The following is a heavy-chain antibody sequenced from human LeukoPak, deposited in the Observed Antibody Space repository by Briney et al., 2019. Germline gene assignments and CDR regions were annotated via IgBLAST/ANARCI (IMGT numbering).Heavy chain of an antibody. CDR1: GFTFSSYA. J-gene: IGHJ4*02. D-gene: IGHD3-22*01. V-gene: IGHV3-23*01. CDR2: ISGSGGST. Sequence: GGSLRLSCAASGFTFSSYAMSWVRQAPGKGLEWVSAISGSGGSTYYADSVRGRFTISRDNSKNTLYLQMNSLRAEDTAVYYCAKTTMIVVVITPLDYWGQGTLVTVSS. CDR3: AKTTMIVVVITPLDY.